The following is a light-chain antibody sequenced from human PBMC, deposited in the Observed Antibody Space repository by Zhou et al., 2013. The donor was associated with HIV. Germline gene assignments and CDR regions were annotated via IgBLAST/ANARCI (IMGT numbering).Light chain of an antibody. CDR2: DAS. CDR3: QQYHNWPLT. Sequence: VVLTQSPGTLSLSPGERATLSCRASQSVTSTFLAWYQQKPGQSPRLLIYDASTRATGIPDRFSGSGSGTEFSLTISGLQSEDFAIYYCQQYHNWPLTFGGGTQVDIK. CDR1: QSVTST. V-gene: IGKV3D-15*01. J-gene: IGKJ4*01.